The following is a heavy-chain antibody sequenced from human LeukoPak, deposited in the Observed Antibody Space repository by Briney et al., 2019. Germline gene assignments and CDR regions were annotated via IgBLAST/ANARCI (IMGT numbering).Heavy chain of an antibody. J-gene: IGHJ4*02. Sequence: ASVKLSCKASVGTFSSYAISWVRQAPGQGLEWIVRIIPIFGIANYAQKFQGRVTITADKSTSTAYMELSSLRSEDTAVYYCARDSHYYDSSGYPDYWGQGTLVTVSS. D-gene: IGHD3-22*01. CDR1: VGTFSSYA. CDR2: IIPIFGIA. V-gene: IGHV1-69*04. CDR3: ARDSHYYDSSGYPDY.